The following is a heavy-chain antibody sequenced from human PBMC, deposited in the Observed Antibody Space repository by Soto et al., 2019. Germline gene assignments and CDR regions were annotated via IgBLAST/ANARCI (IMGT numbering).Heavy chain of an antibody. V-gene: IGHV5-51*01. J-gene: IGHJ4*02. CDR3: GTWRGSSWFDY. CDR1: GFTFSSYS. Sequence: GESLKISCTASGFTFSSYSLGWVRHMPWKGLQWMGNIFSSDSSAKYSPSFVGQVTISVDRSINTAYLQWSSLKASDTAIYYCGTWRGSSWFDYWGPGTLVTVSS. CDR2: IFSSDSSA. D-gene: IGHD2-2*01.